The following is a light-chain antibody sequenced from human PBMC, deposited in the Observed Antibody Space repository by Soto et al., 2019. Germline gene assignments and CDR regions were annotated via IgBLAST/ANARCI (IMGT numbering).Light chain of an antibody. J-gene: IGKJ2*01. CDR3: QQYYSTPYT. Sequence: DIVMTQSPDSLAVSLGERATINCKSSQSVLYSSNNKNYLAWYQQKPGQPPKLLLYWASTRVSRVPDRFSGSGSGTDFTLTIRSLQAEDVAVYYCQQYYSTPYTFGHGTKLELK. V-gene: IGKV4-1*01. CDR2: WAS. CDR1: QSVLYSSNNKNY.